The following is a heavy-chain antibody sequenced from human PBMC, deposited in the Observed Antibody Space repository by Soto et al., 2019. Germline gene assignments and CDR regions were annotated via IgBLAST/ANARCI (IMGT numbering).Heavy chain of an antibody. V-gene: IGHV1-24*01. CDR1: GYTLTELS. D-gene: IGHD3-22*01. Sequence: ASVKVSCKVSGYTLTELSMHWVRQAPGKGLEWMGGFDPEDGETIYAQKFQGRVTMTEDTSTDTAYMELSSLRSEDTAVYYCATNPINYYDSSGSVCHLRYWGQGTLVTVSS. J-gene: IGHJ4*02. CDR2: FDPEDGET. CDR3: ATNPINYYDSSGSVCHLRY.